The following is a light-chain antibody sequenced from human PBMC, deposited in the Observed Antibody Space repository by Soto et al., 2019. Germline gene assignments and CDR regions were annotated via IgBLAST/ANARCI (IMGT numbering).Light chain of an antibody. J-gene: IGKJ1*01. CDR3: LQYNHYPPT. Sequence: DIQMTQSPSARSASVGDRVTITCLASQGIKNELGWYQQKSGLAPKRLIFGATTLQSGVPSRFSGSASGTDFSLIISSLQPEDFATYYCLQYNHYPPTFGQGTKVDIK. CDR2: GAT. V-gene: IGKV1-17*01. CDR1: QGIKNE.